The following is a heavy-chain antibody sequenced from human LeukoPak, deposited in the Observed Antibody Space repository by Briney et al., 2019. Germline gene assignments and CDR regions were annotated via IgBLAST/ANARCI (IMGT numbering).Heavy chain of an antibody. CDR1: GGSISSSSYY. Sequence: PSQTLSLTCTVSGGSISSSSYYWGWIRQPPGKGLEWIGSIYYSGSTYYNPSLKSRVTISVDTSKNQFSLKLSSVTAADTAVYYCARHFGDFWSGHGWFDPWGQGTLVTVSS. V-gene: IGHV4-39*01. J-gene: IGHJ5*02. CDR2: IYYSGST. D-gene: IGHD3-3*01. CDR3: ARHFGDFWSGHGWFDP.